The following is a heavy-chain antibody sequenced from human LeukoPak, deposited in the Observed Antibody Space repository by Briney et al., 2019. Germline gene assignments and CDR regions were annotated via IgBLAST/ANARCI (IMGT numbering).Heavy chain of an antibody. Sequence: PGGSLRLSCAASGFTFSDYYMSWIRQAPGKGLEWVSYISSSGSTIYYADSVKGRFTISRDNAKNSLYLQMNSPRAEDTAVYYCARDLRGYDFWSGYPGYYGMDVWGQGTTVTVSS. D-gene: IGHD3-3*01. J-gene: IGHJ6*02. V-gene: IGHV3-11*01. CDR1: GFTFSDYY. CDR2: ISSSGSTI. CDR3: ARDLRGYDFWSGYPGYYGMDV.